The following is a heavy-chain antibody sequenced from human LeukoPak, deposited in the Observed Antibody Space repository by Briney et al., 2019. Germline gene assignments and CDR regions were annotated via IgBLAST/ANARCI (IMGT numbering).Heavy chain of an antibody. D-gene: IGHD3-3*01. V-gene: IGHV4-59*01. CDR1: GGSISTYY. CDR2: IYYSGST. J-gene: IGHJ4*02. CDR3: ARAILSGYPDS. Sequence: SETLSLTCTVSGGSISTYYWSWIRQPPGKGLEWIGYIYYSGSTNYNPSLKSRVTISVNTSKNQFSLKLTSVTAADTAVYYCARAILSGYPDSWGQGTLVIVFS.